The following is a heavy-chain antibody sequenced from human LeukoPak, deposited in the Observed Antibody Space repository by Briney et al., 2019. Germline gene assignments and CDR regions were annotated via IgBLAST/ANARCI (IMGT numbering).Heavy chain of an antibody. V-gene: IGHV4-39*02. CDR1: GGSITSGLHY. CDR3: ASRYYSYYYMDV. CDR2: IYQSGST. J-gene: IGHJ6*03. Sequence: SETLSLTCAVSGGSITSGLHYWGWIRQPPGKGLEWIATIYQSGSTYYNTSLESRVTISIDTSKKHFSLTQRSVTAADTAVYYCASRYYSYYYMDVWGKGTTVIVSS.